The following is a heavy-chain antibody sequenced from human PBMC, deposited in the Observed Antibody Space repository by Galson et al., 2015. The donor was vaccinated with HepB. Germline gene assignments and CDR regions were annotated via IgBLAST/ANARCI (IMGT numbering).Heavy chain of an antibody. V-gene: IGHV3-23*01. CDR2: VSGSGDSS. D-gene: IGHD2-2*02. CDR3: AKGPATAIPGRPHLYYFDY. J-gene: IGHJ4*02. CDR1: GLTFNNYP. Sequence: SLRLSCAASGLTFNNYPMTWVRQAPGKGLEWVSSVSGSGDSSYYADSVKGRFTISRDNSKKTLFLQMNSLRAEDTAVYYCAKGPATAIPGRPHLYYFDYWGQGTLVTVSS.